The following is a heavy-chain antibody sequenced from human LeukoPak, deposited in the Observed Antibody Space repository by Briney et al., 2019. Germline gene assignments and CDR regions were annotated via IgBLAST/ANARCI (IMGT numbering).Heavy chain of an antibody. J-gene: IGHJ5*02. D-gene: IGHD2-15*01. Sequence: GGSLRLSCAASGFTVSSNYMSWVRQAPEKGLEWVSVIYSGGSTYYADSVKGRFTISRHNSKNTLYLQMNSLRAEDTAVYYCAREDRMSRVDPWGQGTLVTVSS. CDR2: IYSGGST. CDR3: AREDRMSRVDP. CDR1: GFTVSSNY. V-gene: IGHV3-53*04.